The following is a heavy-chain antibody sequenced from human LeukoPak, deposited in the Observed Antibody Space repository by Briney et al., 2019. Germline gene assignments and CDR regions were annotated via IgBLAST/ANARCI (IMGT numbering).Heavy chain of an antibody. CDR2: ISSSGSTI. CDR1: GFTFSDYY. CDR3: ARATDYYGSGSRNPGPYYYYGMDV. J-gene: IGHJ6*04. D-gene: IGHD3-10*01. V-gene: IGHV3-11*04. Sequence: GGSLRLSCAASGFTFSDYYMSWIRQAPGKGLEWVSYISSSGSTIYYADSVKGRFTISRDNAKNSLYLQMNSLRAEDTAVYYCARATDYYGSGSRNPGPYYYYGMDVWGKGTTVTVSS.